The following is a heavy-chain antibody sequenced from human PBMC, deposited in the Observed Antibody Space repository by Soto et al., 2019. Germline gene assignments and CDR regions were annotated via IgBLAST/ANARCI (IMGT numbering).Heavy chain of an antibody. Sequence: PGGSLRLSCAASGFTFSSYAMSWVRQAPGKGLEWVSAISGSGGSTYYADSVKGRFTISRDNSKNTLYLQMNSLRAEDTAVYYCAKSGSTVTTWSPRFFDYWGQGTLVTVSS. J-gene: IGHJ4*02. D-gene: IGHD4-17*01. V-gene: IGHV3-23*01. CDR2: ISGSGGST. CDR3: AKSGSTVTTWSPRFFDY. CDR1: GFTFSSYA.